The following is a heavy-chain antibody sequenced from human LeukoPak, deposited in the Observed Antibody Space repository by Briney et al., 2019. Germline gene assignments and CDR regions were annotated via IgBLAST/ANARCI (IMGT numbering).Heavy chain of an antibody. CDR1: GFTVSSNY. CDR3: ASVGTAIWGVDY. J-gene: IGHJ4*02. V-gene: IGHV3-53*01. CDR2: IYSGGST. D-gene: IGHD5-18*01. Sequence: GGSLRLSCAASGFTVSSNYMSWVRQAPGKGLEWVSVIYSGGSTYYADSVKGRFTISRDNSKNTLYLQMNSLRAEDTAVYYCASVGTAIWGVDYWGQGTLVTVSS.